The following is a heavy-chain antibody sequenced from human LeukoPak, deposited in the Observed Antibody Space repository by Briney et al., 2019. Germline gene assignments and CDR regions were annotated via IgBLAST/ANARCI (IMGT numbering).Heavy chain of an antibody. V-gene: IGHV3-30*02. CDR2: IRYDGSNK. D-gene: IGHD2-2*01. J-gene: IGHJ4*02. Sequence: GGSLRLSCAASGFTFSSYAMHRVRQAPGKGLEWVAFIRYDGSNKYYADSVKGRFTISRDNSKNTLYLQMNSLRAEDTAVYYCAKAIEPIVVVPPAFDYWGQGTLVTVSS. CDR3: AKAIEPIVVVPPAFDY. CDR1: GFTFSSYA.